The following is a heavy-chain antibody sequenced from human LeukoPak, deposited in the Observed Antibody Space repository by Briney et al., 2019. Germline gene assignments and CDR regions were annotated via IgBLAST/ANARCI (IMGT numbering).Heavy chain of an antibody. CDR1: GFTFSGYS. V-gene: IGHV3-21*01. CDR3: AAGDLANPLRY. Sequence: GGSLRLSCTASGFTFSGYSMNWVRQDPGKGLEWVSSITSSSRSISYADSVKGRFTISRDNAKNSLYLQMNSLRPDDSAVYYCAAGDLANPLRYWGQGTLVTVSS. D-gene: IGHD3-10*01. J-gene: IGHJ4*02. CDR2: ITSSSRSI.